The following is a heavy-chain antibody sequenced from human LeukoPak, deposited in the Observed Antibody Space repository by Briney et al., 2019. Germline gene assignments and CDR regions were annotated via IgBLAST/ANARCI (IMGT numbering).Heavy chain of an antibody. CDR1: GGSISYY. J-gene: IGHJ4*02. CDR2: IYYRGNT. D-gene: IGHD5-24*01. Sequence: SETLSLTRTVSGGSISYYWNWIRQPPGKGLEWIGYIYYRGNTNYNPSLKSRLTISVDTSKNQFSLKLSSVTAADTAVYYCVRDRDGFYYFDYWGQGTLVTVSS. V-gene: IGHV4-59*03. CDR3: VRDRDGFYYFDY.